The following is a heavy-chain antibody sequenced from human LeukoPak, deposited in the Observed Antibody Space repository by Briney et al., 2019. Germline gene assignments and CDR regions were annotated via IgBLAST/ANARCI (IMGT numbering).Heavy chain of an antibody. J-gene: IGHJ4*02. CDR1: GYTFIGYY. CDR2: SNPNSGDT. V-gene: IGHV1-2*02. Sequence: WASVEVSCKASGYTFIGYYLHWVRQAPGQGLGWMGWSNPNSGDTNYAQKFQCRVTMTRDTSISTAYMELGRLRSDDTAVYYCARVVSGYANYYFDYWGQGTLVTVSS. D-gene: IGHD5-18*01. CDR3: ARVVSGYANYYFDY.